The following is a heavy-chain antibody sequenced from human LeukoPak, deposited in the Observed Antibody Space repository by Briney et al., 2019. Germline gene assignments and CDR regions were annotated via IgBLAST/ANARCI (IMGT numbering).Heavy chain of an antibody. CDR3: ARNSSWYFDY. CDR2: IYQSGST. D-gene: IGHD6-13*01. Sequence: PSETLSLPCAVSGYSIRSDYYWGWIRQPPGKGLEWIGSIYQSGSTHYNPSLKSRVTISIDTSKNQFSLKLSSMTAADTAVYYCARNSSWYFDYWGRGTLVTVSS. V-gene: IGHV4-38-2*01. J-gene: IGHJ4*02. CDR1: GYSIRSDYY.